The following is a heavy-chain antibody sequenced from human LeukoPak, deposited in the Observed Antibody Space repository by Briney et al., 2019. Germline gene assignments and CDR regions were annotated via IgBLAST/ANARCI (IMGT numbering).Heavy chain of an antibody. V-gene: IGHV4-39*07. CDR2: VYYSGTT. D-gene: IGHD1-14*01. CDR3: ARAPEYGLYYFDY. J-gene: IGHJ4*02. CDR1: GGSISLSYYY. Sequence: PSETLSLTCSVSGGSISLSYYYWGWIRQPPGKALEWIGSVYYSGTTSYNPSLKSRVTISVDMSKNHFSLRLSSVTAADTAVYYCARAPEYGLYYFDYWGQGTLVTVSS.